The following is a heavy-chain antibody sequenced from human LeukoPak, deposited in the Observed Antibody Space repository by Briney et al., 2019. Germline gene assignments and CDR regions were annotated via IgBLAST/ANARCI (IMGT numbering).Heavy chain of an antibody. CDR3: ARNYYDSRGGFDY. CDR1: GGTFSSYA. CDR2: IIPIFGTA. J-gene: IGHJ4*02. D-gene: IGHD3-22*01. V-gene: IGHV1-69*05. Sequence: SVRVSCKASGGTFSSYAISWVRQAPGQGLEWMGGIIPIFGTANYAQKFQGRVTITTDESTSTAYMELSSLRSEDTAVYYCARNYYDSRGGFDYWGQGTLVTVSS.